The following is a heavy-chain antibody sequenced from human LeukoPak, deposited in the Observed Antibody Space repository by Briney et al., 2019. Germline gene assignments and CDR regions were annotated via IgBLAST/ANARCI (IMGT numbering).Heavy chain of an antibody. CDR3: AKVMKGSERLTMVRGVIIKTAGLYYMDV. J-gene: IGHJ6*03. CDR1: GFTLSSYA. Sequence: GGSLRLSCAASGFTLSSYAMSWVRQAPGKGLEWVSSISASGGSTKYADSVKGRFTISRDNSKNTAYLQMNSLRAEDTAVYYCAKVMKGSERLTMVRGVIIKTAGLYYMDVWGKGTTVTVSS. CDR2: ISASGGST. V-gene: IGHV3-23*01. D-gene: IGHD3-10*01.